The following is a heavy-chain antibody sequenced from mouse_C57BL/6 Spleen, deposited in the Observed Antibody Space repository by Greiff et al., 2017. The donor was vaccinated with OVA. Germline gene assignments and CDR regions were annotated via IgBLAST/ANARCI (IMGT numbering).Heavy chain of an antibody. Sequence: VQLQQSGAELARPGASVKMSCKASGYTFTSYTMPWVQQRPGQGLEWIGYINPSSGYTKYNQKFKDKATLTADKSSSTAYMQLSSLTSEDAAVYYCARSPGLTTVDWYFDVWGTGTTVTVSS. V-gene: IGHV1-4*01. CDR3: ARSPGLTTVDWYFDV. D-gene: IGHD1-1*01. J-gene: IGHJ1*03. CDR1: GYTFTSYT. CDR2: INPSSGYT.